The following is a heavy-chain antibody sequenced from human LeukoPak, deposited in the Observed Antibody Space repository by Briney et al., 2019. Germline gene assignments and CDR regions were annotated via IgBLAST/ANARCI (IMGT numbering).Heavy chain of an antibody. Sequence: GGSLRLSCAASGFTFSSYAMSWVRQAPGKGLEWVSVVSGSGGSTYYADSVKGRFTISRDNSKNTLYLRMNSLRAEDTAVYYCAKGELSSDAFYFDYWGQGALVTVSS. CDR2: VSGSGGST. V-gene: IGHV3-23*01. J-gene: IGHJ4*02. D-gene: IGHD1-7*01. CDR1: GFTFSSYA. CDR3: AKGELSSDAFYFDY.